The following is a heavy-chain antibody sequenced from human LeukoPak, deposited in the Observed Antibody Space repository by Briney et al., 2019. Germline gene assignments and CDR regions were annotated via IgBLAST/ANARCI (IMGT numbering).Heavy chain of an antibody. CDR2: FDPEGGET. D-gene: IGHD2-2*02. V-gene: IGHV1-24*01. CDR1: GYTLTELS. Sequence: ASVKVSYKVSGYTLTELSMHWVRQAPGKGLEWMGGFDPEGGETIYAQKFQGRVTMTEDTSTDTAYMELSSLRSEDTAVYYCATQGYCSSTSCYISYYYGMDVWGQGTTVTVSS. J-gene: IGHJ6*02. CDR3: ATQGYCSSTSCYISYYYGMDV.